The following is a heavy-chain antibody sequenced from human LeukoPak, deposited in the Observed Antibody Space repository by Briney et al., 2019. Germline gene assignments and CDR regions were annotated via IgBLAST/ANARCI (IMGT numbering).Heavy chain of an antibody. J-gene: IGHJ6*03. CDR3: ARPTEGYCRGRSCYSSYYSRDV. V-gene: IGHV4-59*01. Sequence: SETLSLTCTVSGGSISSYYWSWIRQPPGKGLEWIGYIYYSGSTNYNPSLKSRVTISVDTSKNHFSLKLSSVTAADTAVYYCARPTEGYCRGRSCYSSYYSRDVGEKGTAVPVSS. D-gene: IGHD2-15*01. CDR2: IYYSGST. CDR1: GGSISSYY.